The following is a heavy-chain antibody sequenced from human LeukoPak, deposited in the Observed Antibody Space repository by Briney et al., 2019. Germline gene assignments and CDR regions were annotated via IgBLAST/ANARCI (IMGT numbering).Heavy chain of an antibody. CDR3: AREGTFGDYRASGDH. CDR1: GFPFSSYW. J-gene: IGHJ4*02. D-gene: IGHD2-21*02. CDR2: IKQDGSQK. Sequence: GGSLRLSCVASGFPFSSYWMTWVRQAPGKGLEWVANIKQDGSQKYYVDSVKGRFIISRDNAKNSLYLQMNSVRAEDTAVYYCAREGTFGDYRASGDHWGQGALVTVSS. V-gene: IGHV3-7*03.